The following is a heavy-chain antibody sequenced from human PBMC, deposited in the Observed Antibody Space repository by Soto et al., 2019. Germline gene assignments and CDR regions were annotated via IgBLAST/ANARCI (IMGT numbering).Heavy chain of an antibody. V-gene: IGHV4-39*02. Sequence: QLQLRESGPGLVKPSETLSLTCAVSGVSISDTNYYWGWIRQPPGKGLEWIGTTYFNGKTFYNPSSKSRLKISVYTSKNRISLRLTSVTDADTAVYFCAREWSYWGQGTLVAVSS. CDR3: AREWSY. CDR1: GVSISDTNYY. D-gene: IGHD2-15*01. J-gene: IGHJ4*02. CDR2: TYFNGKT.